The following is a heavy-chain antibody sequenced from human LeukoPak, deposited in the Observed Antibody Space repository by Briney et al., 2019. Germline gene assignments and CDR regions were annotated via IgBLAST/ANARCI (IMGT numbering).Heavy chain of an antibody. D-gene: IGHD6-19*01. CDR2: IYYSGNT. Sequence: SETLSLTCTVSGGSISTYYGSWIRQPPGKGLEWIGYIYYSGNTNYNPSLKSRVPISVDTSKTQFSVKLSSVTAADAAVYYCERVFRGGGGGWPDYWGQGTLVTVSS. CDR1: GGSISTYY. J-gene: IGHJ4*02. V-gene: IGHV4-59*01. CDR3: ERVFRGGGGGWPDY.